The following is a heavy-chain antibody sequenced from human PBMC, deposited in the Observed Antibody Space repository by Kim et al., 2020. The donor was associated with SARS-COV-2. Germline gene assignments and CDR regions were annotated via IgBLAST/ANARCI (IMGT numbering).Heavy chain of an antibody. J-gene: IGHJ5*02. CDR3: ARDRQIAAAAEGNWFDP. CDR2: IYYSGST. V-gene: IGHV4-61*01. Sequence: SETLSLTCTVSGGSVSSGSYYWSWIRQPPGKGLEWIGYIYYSGSTNYNPSLKSRVTISVDTSKNQFSLKLSSVTAADTAVYYCARDRQIAAAAEGNWFDPWGQGTLVTVSS. D-gene: IGHD6-13*01. CDR1: GGSVSSGSYY.